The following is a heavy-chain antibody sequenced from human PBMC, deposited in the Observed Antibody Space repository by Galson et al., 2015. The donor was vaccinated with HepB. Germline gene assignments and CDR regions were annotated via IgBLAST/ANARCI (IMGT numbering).Heavy chain of an antibody. CDR1: GFTFSSYS. D-gene: IGHD2-15*01. CDR2: ISSSSSTI. J-gene: IGHJ4*02. Sequence: SLRLSCAASGFTFSSYSMNWVRQAPGKGLEWVSYISSSSSTIYYADSVKGRFTISRDNAKNSLYLQMNSLRAEDTAVYYCASTYCSGGSCYGRSDYWGQGTLVTVSS. V-gene: IGHV3-48*01. CDR3: ASTYCSGGSCYGRSDY.